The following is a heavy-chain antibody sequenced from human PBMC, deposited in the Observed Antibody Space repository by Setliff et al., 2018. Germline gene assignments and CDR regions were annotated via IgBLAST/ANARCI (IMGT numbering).Heavy chain of an antibody. Sequence: SETLSLTCTVSGDSISRSTYYWGWIRQSPGKGLDWIGTVDRSGNTFYNPSLNSRVTISVDTSKNQFSLKLTSVSAADTAVYSCARRDSTGYYGYSFDFWGQGTLVTVSS. V-gene: IGHV4-39*01. CDR2: VDRSGNT. CDR1: GDSISRSTYY. D-gene: IGHD3-22*01. CDR3: ARRDSTGYYGYSFDF. J-gene: IGHJ4*02.